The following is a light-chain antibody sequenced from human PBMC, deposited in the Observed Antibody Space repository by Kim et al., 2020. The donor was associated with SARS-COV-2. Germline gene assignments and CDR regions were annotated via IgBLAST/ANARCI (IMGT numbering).Light chain of an antibody. CDR2: RDN. Sequence: VTHSCFGSSANNGRIGPNYVYWYQHVTGTPPTLLISRDNRRPSGVPDRFSGSRSGTSASLAITGLRSEDEADYYCSVWDDNLRAALFGGGTQLTVL. CDR3: SVWDDNLRAAL. V-gene: IGLV1-47*01. CDR1: SANNGRIGPNY. J-gene: IGLJ2*01.